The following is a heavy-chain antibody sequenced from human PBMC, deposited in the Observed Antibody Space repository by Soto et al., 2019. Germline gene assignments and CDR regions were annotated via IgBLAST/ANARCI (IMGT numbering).Heavy chain of an antibody. CDR1: GFSLSTSGVG. V-gene: IGHV2-5*01. CDR3: ARGLAPLPVFAFDI. D-gene: IGHD6-6*01. Sequence: QGTLKESGPTLVKPTQTLTLTCSFSGFSLSTSGVGVGWIRQSPGKALEWLALIYWSGDEHYRPSLKSMLSIIKDTSKNHVVLIMTDMDPVDTATYYCARGLAPLPVFAFDIWGQWTMVTVSS. CDR2: IYWSGDE. J-gene: IGHJ3*02.